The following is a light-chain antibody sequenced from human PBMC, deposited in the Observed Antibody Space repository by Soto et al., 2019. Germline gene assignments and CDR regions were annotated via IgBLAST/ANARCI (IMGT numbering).Light chain of an antibody. CDR3: RTWGIGIVV. CDR2: VNSDGSH. J-gene: IGLJ3*02. Sequence: QLVLTQSPSASASLGTSVKLTCTLSSEYSSYAIAWHQQQPEMGPRYLMKVNSDGSHTKGDGIPDRFSASSSGAERYLTISSLQSEDEADYYCRTWGIGIVVFGGGTKLTVL. V-gene: IGLV4-69*01. CDR1: SEYSSYA.